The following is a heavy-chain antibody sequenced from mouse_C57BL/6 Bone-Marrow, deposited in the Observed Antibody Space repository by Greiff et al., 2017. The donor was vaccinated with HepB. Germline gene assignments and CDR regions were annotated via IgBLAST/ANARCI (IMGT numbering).Heavy chain of an antibody. Sequence: VQLQQSGSELRSPGSSVKLSCKDFDSEVFPIAYMSWVRQKPGHGFEWIGGILPSIGRTNYGEKFEDKATLDADTLSNTAYLELNSLTSEDSAIYYCARPNYGSSVFAYWGQGTLVTVSA. CDR3: ARPNYGSSVFAY. CDR1: DSEVFPIAY. V-gene: IGHV15-2*01. CDR2: ILPSIGRT. D-gene: IGHD1-1*01. J-gene: IGHJ3*01.